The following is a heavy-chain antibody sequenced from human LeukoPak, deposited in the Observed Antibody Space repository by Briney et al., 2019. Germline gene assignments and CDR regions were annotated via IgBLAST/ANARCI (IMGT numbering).Heavy chain of an antibody. CDR3: ARIYSSSWYYFDY. CDR1: GFTFSDYY. Sequence: PGGSLRLPCAASGFTFSDYYISWIRQAPGKGLEWVSYISGSGSTISYADSVKGRFTISRDNAKNSLYLQMNTLRAEDTAVYYCARIYSSSWYYFDYWGQGTLVTVSS. J-gene: IGHJ4*02. V-gene: IGHV3-11*01. D-gene: IGHD6-13*01. CDR2: ISGSGSTI.